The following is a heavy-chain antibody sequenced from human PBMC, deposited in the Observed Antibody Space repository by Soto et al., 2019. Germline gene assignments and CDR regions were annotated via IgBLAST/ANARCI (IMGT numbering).Heavy chain of an antibody. CDR2: ISGTGGST. V-gene: IGHV3-23*01. Sequence: EVQLLESGGGVVQPGGSLRLSCAASGFTFNNYALNWVRQAPGKGLEWVSSISGTGGSTFYAGSAKGRFTISRANSKNTLFLQRTSLRAEDTAVYYCGKGNSKWGTGDAFDSWGQGTMVTVSS. CDR3: GKGNSKWGTGDAFDS. CDR1: GFTFNNYA. J-gene: IGHJ3*02. D-gene: IGHD7-27*01.